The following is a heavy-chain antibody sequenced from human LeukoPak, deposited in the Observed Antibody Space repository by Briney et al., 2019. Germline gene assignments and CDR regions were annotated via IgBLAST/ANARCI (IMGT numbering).Heavy chain of an antibody. J-gene: IGHJ4*02. CDR2: IYPGDSDT. V-gene: IGHV5-51*01. Sequence: RGESLKISCKGSGYSFTSYWIGWVRQLPGKGLVWMGIIYPGDSDTRYSPSFQGQVTISADKSISTAYLQWSSLKASDTAMYYCARSGYYDFWSGYYTGIHYFDYWGQGTLVTVSS. CDR3: ARSGYYDFWSGYYTGIHYFDY. D-gene: IGHD3-3*01. CDR1: GYSFTSYW.